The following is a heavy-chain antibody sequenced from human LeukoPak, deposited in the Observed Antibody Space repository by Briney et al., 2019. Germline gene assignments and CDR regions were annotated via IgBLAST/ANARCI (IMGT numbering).Heavy chain of an antibody. V-gene: IGHV3-15*01. CDR2: IKSNADGGTP. Sequence: GGSLRLSCAASGFSFMNAWMIWVRQAPGKGLEWVGRIKSNADGGTPDYAAPARGRFTISSDDSKNTLYLQMNSLKTEDTAVYYCTTFYHEYSPYWGRGTLVTVSS. CDR3: TTFYHEYSPY. CDR1: GFSFMNAW. D-gene: IGHD2/OR15-2a*01. J-gene: IGHJ4*02.